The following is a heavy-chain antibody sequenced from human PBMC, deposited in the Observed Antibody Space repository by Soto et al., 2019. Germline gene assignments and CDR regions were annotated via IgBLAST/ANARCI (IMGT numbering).Heavy chain of an antibody. D-gene: IGHD4-4*01. CDR1: GGSISSYY. CDR3: ARNLYTTVTTVESYYYYYYMDV. Sequence: SETLSLTCTVSGGSISSYYWSWIRQPPGKGLEWIGYIYYSGSTNYNPSLKSRVTISVDTSKNQFSLKLSSVTAADTAVYYCARNLYTTVTTVESYYYYYYMDVWGKGTTVTVSS. V-gene: IGHV4-59*01. CDR2: IYYSGST. J-gene: IGHJ6*03.